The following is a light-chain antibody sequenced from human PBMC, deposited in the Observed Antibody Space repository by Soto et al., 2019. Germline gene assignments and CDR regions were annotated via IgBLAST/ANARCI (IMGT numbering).Light chain of an antibody. V-gene: IGKV3-20*01. J-gene: IGKJ4*01. CDR2: GAS. CDR1: QSVSSN. CDR3: QQYGSSLPLT. Sequence: ESVFTQSPATLSVAPGGRATVSCRASQSVSSNLACYQQKPGQAPRLVIYGASSRANGIPDRFSGSGSGTEFTLTISRLEPEDVAAYYCQQYGSSLPLTFGGGTKVDIK.